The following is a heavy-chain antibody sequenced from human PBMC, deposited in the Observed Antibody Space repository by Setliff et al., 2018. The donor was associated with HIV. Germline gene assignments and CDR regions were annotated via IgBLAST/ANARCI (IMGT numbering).Heavy chain of an antibody. CDR3: ATLDPSGGNFLAY. J-gene: IGHJ4*02. V-gene: IGHV4-39*01. CDR2: IYYSGST. D-gene: IGHD2-21*02. CDR1: GGSISSSSYY. Sequence: PSETLSLTCTVSGGSISSSSYYWGWIRQPPGKGLEWIGSIYYSGSTYYNPSLKSRVTISVDTSKNQFSLKLSSVTAADTAVYYCATLDPSGGNFLAYWGQGTLVTSPQ.